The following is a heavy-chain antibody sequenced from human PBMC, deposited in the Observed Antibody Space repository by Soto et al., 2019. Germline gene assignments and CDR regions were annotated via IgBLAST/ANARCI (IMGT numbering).Heavy chain of an antibody. D-gene: IGHD4-17*01. CDR3: AKTPDYGSPLDY. V-gene: IGHV3-23*01. Sequence: GSLRLSCAASGFTFITYATSWVRQAPGKGLEWVSSINSGGAGTYYADSVKGRFTISRDNSKNTLYLQMNSLRAEDTAVYYCAKTPDYGSPLDYWGQGTLVTVSS. CDR1: GFTFITYA. J-gene: IGHJ4*02. CDR2: INSGGAGT.